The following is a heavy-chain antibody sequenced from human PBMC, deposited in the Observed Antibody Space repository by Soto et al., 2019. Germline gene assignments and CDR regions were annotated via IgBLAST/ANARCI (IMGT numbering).Heavy chain of an antibody. D-gene: IGHD6-13*01. CDR3: ARDLLYSTRSTVRFDI. Sequence: VQLVQSGVEVKKPGASVMVSCKASGYTFTSHGISWVRQAPGQGLEWMGWINTYNGNTNYAQKVQGRVTMTTETSTSTAYMELRSLRSDDTAVYYCARDLLYSTRSTVRFDIWGQGTMLTVSS. J-gene: IGHJ3*02. V-gene: IGHV1-18*01. CDR2: INTYNGNT. CDR1: GYTFTSHG.